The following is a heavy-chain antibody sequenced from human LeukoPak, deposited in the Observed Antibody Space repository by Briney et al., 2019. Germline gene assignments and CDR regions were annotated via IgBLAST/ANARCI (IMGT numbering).Heavy chain of an antibody. CDR1: GFTLSNYW. CDR2: IKNDGSTT. Sequence: PGGSLRLSCAASGFTLSNYWMHWVRQAPGKGLVWVSRIKNDGSTTTYADFVKGRLTISRDNAKNTLYLQMNSLRVEDTAVYYCARSDWLDSWGQGTLVTVSS. CDR3: ARSDWLDS. V-gene: IGHV3-74*03. J-gene: IGHJ5*01.